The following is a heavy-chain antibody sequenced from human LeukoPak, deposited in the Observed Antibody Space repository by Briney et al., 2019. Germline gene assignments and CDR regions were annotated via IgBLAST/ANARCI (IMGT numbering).Heavy chain of an antibody. D-gene: IGHD3-22*01. J-gene: IGHJ4*02. CDR3: ARPYYDSSGYQYPPDY. CDR1: GFTFNNYW. CDR2: IDADGTST. V-gene: IGHV3-74*01. Sequence: GGSLRLSCAASGFTFNNYWMHWVRQAPGTGLVWLSRIDADGTSTSYADAVKGRFTISRDNGKNTLYLQMNSLRAEDTALYYCARPYYDSSGYQYPPDYWGQGTLVSVCS.